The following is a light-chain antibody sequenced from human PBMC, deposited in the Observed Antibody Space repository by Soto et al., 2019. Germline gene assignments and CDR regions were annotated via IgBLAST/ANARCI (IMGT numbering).Light chain of an antibody. V-gene: IGLV2-11*01. CDR2: DVN. CDR1: SSDVGGYNY. J-gene: IGLJ3*02. Sequence: QSALTQPRSVSGSPGQSVTISCTGSSSDVGGYNYVSWYQQHPGKAPQLMIYDVNKWPLGVPDRFSGSKSGNTASLTISGLQAEDEADYYCCSYAGSYSWVFGGGTQLTVL. CDR3: CSYAGSYSWV.